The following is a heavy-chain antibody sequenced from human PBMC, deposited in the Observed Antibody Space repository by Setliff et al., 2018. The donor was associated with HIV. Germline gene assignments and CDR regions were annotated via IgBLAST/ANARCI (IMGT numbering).Heavy chain of an antibody. CDR3: AILRGYSYGYFFDY. V-gene: IGHV4-39*07. Sequence: KTSETLSLTCTVSGGSISSSTYYWGWIRQPPGKGLEWIASIYQSGSTYYNPSLKSRVIISIDTSKNQFSLKLSFVTAADTAVYYCAILRGYSYGYFFDYWGQGMLVTVSS. D-gene: IGHD5-18*01. CDR2: IYQSGST. CDR1: GGSISSSTYY. J-gene: IGHJ4*02.